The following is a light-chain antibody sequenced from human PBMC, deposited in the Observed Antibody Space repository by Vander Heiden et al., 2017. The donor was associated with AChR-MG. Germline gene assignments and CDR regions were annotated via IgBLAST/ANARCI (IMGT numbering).Light chain of an antibody. V-gene: IGKV2-29*02. Sequence: VMTQSPLSLSVTPGQPASISCKSNQRLLHSDGKTYLEWYLQKPGQSPQLLIYELSSRFSGVPDRFSGSGSKTDFTLRIIRGEAEDVGVYYCMHGIHLRTFGQRTKLEIK. CDR1: QRLLHSDGKTY. CDR3: MHGIHLRT. CDR2: ELS. J-gene: IGKJ2*02.